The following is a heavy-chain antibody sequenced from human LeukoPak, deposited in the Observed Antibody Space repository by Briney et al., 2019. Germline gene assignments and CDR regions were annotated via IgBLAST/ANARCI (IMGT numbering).Heavy chain of an antibody. Sequence: SVKVSCKASGGTFSSYAISWVRQAPGQGLEWMGGIIPIFGTANYAQKLQGRVTITADESTSTAYMELSSLRSEDTAVYYCARDRQVLRFLEWFSGFDYWGQGTLVTVSS. V-gene: IGHV1-69*13. CDR2: IIPIFGTA. J-gene: IGHJ4*02. CDR1: GGTFSSYA. CDR3: ARDRQVLRFLEWFSGFDY. D-gene: IGHD3-3*01.